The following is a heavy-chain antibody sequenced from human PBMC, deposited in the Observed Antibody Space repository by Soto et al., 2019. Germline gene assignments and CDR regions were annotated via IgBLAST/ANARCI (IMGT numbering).Heavy chain of an antibody. Sequence: LRLSCAASGFTFSSYGMHWVRQAPGKGLEWVAVIRYDGNNQYYADSVKGRFTISRDNSRNTLYLQMSSLSAEDAAVYYCARDYSSTYSGLDKWGQGTLVTVSS. V-gene: IGHV3-33*01. J-gene: IGHJ4*02. D-gene: IGHD2-2*01. CDR2: IRYDGNNQ. CDR3: ARDYSSTYSGLDK. CDR1: GFTFSSYG.